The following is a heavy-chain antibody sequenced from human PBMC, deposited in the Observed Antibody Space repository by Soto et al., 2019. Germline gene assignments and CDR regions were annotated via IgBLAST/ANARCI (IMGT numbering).Heavy chain of an antibody. CDR1: GFTFSSYE. CDR3: ARRMVYAQLYYYYGMDV. D-gene: IGHD2-8*01. CDR2: ISSSGSTI. Sequence: GGSLRLSCAASGFTFSSYEMNWVRQAPGKGLEWVSYISSSGSTIYYADSVKGRFTISRDNAKNSLYLQMNSLRAEDTAVYYCARRMVYAQLYYYYGMDVWGQGTTVTVSS. J-gene: IGHJ6*02. V-gene: IGHV3-48*03.